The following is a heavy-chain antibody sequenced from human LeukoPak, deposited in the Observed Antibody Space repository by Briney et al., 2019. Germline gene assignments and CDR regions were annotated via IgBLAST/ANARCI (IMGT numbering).Heavy chain of an antibody. CDR2: ISAYNGNT. Sequence: GSVSVSCTASGYTFTSYGISWVRQAPGQGREWMGWISAYNGNTNYAQKLQARVTMTTDPSTSTAYMELRSLRSDDTAVYYCAREDSSGWQKTEVHYFDYWGQGTLVTVSS. V-gene: IGHV1-18*01. CDR1: GYTFTSYG. CDR3: AREDSSGWQKTEVHYFDY. J-gene: IGHJ4*02. D-gene: IGHD6-19*01.